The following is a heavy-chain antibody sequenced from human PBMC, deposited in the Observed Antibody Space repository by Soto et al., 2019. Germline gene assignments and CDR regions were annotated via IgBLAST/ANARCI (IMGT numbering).Heavy chain of an antibody. CDR3: AKDLNYDILTEGY. J-gene: IGHJ4*02. CDR2: IGGSGGAT. Sequence: PGGSLRLSCTASGFTFSNYAMSWVRQAPGKGLEWVSLIGGSGGATYYADSVKGRFTISRDNSKNTLYLQMNSLRAEDTAVYYCAKDLNYDILTEGYWGQGTLVTVSS. CDR1: GFTFSNYA. D-gene: IGHD3-9*01. V-gene: IGHV3-23*01.